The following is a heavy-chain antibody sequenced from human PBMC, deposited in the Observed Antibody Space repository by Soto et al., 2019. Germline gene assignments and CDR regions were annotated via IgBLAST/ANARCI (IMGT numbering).Heavy chain of an antibody. J-gene: IGHJ4*02. V-gene: IGHV3-7*03. D-gene: IGHD2-15*01. CDR3: ARAVKGKYCSGGSCPRFDY. CDR1: GFTFSSYW. CDR2: IKQDGSEK. Sequence: GGSLRLSCAASGFTFSSYWMSWVRQAPGKGLEWVANIKQDGSEKYYVDSVKGRFTISRDNAKNSLYLQMNSLRAEDTAVYYCARAVKGKYCSGGSCPRFDYWGQGTLVTVSS.